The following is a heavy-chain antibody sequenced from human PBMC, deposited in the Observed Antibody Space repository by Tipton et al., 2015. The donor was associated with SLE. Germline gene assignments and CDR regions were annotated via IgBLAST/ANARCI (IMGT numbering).Heavy chain of an antibody. CDR2: IYHSGST. CDR1: GYSISSGYY. D-gene: IGHD4-11*01. Sequence: TLSLTCAVSGYSISSGYYWGWIRQPPGKGLEWIGSIYHSGSTYYNPSLKSRVTISVDTSKNQFSLKLTSVTAADTSVYYCARDDVRTVTRRGFDYWGQGTLVTVSS. V-gene: IGHV4-38-2*02. CDR3: ARDDVRTVTRRGFDY. J-gene: IGHJ4*02.